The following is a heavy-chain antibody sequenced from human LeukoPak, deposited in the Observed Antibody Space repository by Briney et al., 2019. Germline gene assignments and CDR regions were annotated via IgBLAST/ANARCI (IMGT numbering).Heavy chain of an antibody. CDR1: GYTLTNYA. J-gene: IGHJ4*02. V-gene: IGHV1-18*01. D-gene: IGHD5-12*01. Sequence: ASVKVSCKASGYTLTNYAISWVRQAPGQGLEGMGWISANNGNTNYAQKFQGRVTMTTDTSTSKAYMELRSMRPDDTAVYYCARDQGIVATRGDYWGQGTVVTVSS. CDR3: ARDQGIVATRGDY. CDR2: ISANNGNT.